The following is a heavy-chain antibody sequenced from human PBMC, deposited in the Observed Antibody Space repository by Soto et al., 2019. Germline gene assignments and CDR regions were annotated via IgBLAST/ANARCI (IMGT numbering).Heavy chain of an antibody. V-gene: IGHV4-4*02. CDR1: GDSLSSSSW. CDR2: AHHSGRT. Sequence: VQLQESGPGLLKPSGTLSLTCTVSGDSLSSSSWWNWVRQPPGKGLEWIGEAHHSGRTNYNPSLKSRVTLSVDRSQNLCSLRLASGTAADTAVYYCLRSKAPALDSWGQGTLVIVSS. J-gene: IGHJ4*02. CDR3: LRSKAPALDS.